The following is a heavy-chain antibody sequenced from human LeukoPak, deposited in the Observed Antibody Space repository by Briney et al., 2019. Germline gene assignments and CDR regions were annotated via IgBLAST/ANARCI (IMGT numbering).Heavy chain of an antibody. Sequence: ASVKASCKTSGYTFTTYAMHWVRQAPGQRPEWLGWINVGNGNTKYSQKFQDRVTITRDTSAGTPYMELSSLRSEDTALYYCARDTRFGIFDYWGQGALVTVSS. CDR1: GYTFTTYA. J-gene: IGHJ4*02. CDR2: INVGNGNT. D-gene: IGHD1-14*01. CDR3: ARDTRFGIFDY. V-gene: IGHV1-3*01.